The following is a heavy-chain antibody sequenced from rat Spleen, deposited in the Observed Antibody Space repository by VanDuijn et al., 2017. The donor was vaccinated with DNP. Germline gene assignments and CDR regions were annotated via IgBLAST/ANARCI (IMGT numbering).Heavy chain of an antibody. Sequence: EVQLVESGGGLVQPGRSLKLSCAASGFTFSDYNMAWVRQAPKKGLEWVATISYDGRSTYYRNSVKGRFTISRDNAKITLYLEMDSLRSEDTATYYCARQHPIYVYYGLLLRFGAMDAWGQGTSVTVSS. J-gene: IGHJ4*01. CDR3: ARQHPIYVYYGLLLRFGAMDA. D-gene: IGHD1-6*01. CDR2: ISYDGRST. CDR1: GFTFSDYN. V-gene: IGHV5-7*01.